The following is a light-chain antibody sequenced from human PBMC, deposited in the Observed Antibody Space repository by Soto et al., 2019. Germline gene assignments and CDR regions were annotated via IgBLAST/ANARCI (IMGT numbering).Light chain of an antibody. CDR1: QSVSSN. J-gene: IGKJ1*01. V-gene: IGKV3-15*01. Sequence: EIVMTQSPASLSVSPGERATLSCRASQSVSSNLVWYQQKPGQGPRLLIYGASTRATGVPARFSGSGSGTEFTLTISSLQSEDFAVYFCQQYNIWPRTFGQGTKVDIK. CDR2: GAS. CDR3: QQYNIWPRT.